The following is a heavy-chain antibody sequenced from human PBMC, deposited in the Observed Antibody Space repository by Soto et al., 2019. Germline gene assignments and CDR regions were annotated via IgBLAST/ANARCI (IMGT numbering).Heavy chain of an antibody. CDR1: GFTVSSNY. J-gene: IGHJ6*02. V-gene: IGHV3-53*01. CDR2: IYSGGST. CDR3: HTLRYSSDGMDV. Sequence: GGSLRLSCAASGFTVSSNYMSWVRQAPGKGLEWVSVIYSGGSTYYADSVKGRFTISRDNSKNTLYLQMNSLRAEDTAVYYCHTLRYSSDGMDVWGQGTTVTVSS. D-gene: IGHD6-19*01.